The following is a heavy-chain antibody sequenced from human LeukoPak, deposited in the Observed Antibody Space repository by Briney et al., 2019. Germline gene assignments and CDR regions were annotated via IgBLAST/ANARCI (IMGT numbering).Heavy chain of an antibody. D-gene: IGHD6-13*01. Sequence: ASVKVSCKASGYTFTSYGISWVRQAPGQGLEWMGWINPNSGGTNYAQKFQGRVTMTRDTSISTAYMELSRLRSDDTAVYYCARDRGIAAAGKEWGQGTLVTVPS. V-gene: IGHV1-2*02. CDR2: INPNSGGT. CDR1: GYTFTSYG. J-gene: IGHJ4*02. CDR3: ARDRGIAAAGKE.